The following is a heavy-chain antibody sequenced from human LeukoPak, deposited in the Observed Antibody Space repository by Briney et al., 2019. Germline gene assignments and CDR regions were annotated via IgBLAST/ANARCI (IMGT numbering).Heavy chain of an antibody. CDR2: INPTGGST. CDR3: ARGPSITMVRGGQWYYYMDV. Sequence: GASVKVSCKASGYTFTSYYMHWVRQAPGQGLEWMGLINPTGGSTGYAQKFQGRVTTTRDMSTSTDYMELSSLRSEDTAIYYCARGPSITMVRGGQWYYYMDVWGKGTTVTISS. J-gene: IGHJ6*03. V-gene: IGHV1-46*01. CDR1: GYTFTSYY. D-gene: IGHD3-10*01.